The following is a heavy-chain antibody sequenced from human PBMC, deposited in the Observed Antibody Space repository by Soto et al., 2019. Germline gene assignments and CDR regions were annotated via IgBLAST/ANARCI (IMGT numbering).Heavy chain of an antibody. CDR3: ASHTDSSAYCYRGLDY. Sequence: ASVKVSCKASGGTFSSYAISWVRQAPGQGLEWMGGIIPIFGTADYAQKFQGRVTITADESTSTAYMELSSLRSEDTAVYYCASHTDSSAYCYRGLDYWGQVTLVTVGS. J-gene: IGHJ4*02. CDR1: GGTFSSYA. CDR2: IIPIFGTA. V-gene: IGHV1-69*13. D-gene: IGHD3-22*01.